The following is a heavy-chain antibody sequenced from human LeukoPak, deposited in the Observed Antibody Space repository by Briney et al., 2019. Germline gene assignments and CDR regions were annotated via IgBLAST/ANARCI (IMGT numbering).Heavy chain of an antibody. V-gene: IGHV2-5*02. CDR2: IYWDDDK. J-gene: IGHJ4*02. CDR1: GFSVSSRGVS. Sequence: SGPTLLKPTQTLTLTCTVSGFSVSSRGVSVGWIRQPPGKALEWLALIYWDDDKRYSPSLKNRLNISKDSSKNQVVLTMTNMDPVDTATYYCAHKFYGPFDEWGQGTLVTVSS. D-gene: IGHD3-16*01. CDR3: AHKFYGPFDE.